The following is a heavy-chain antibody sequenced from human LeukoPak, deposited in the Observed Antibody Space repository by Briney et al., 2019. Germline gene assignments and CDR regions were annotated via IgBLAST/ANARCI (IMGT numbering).Heavy chain of an antibody. Sequence: TGGSLRLSCAASGFTFSSYSMNWVRQAPGKGLEWVSSISSSSSYIYYADSVKGRFTISRDNAKNSLYLQMNSLRAEDTAVYYCARGVLRWELYYYYMDVWGKGTTVTVSS. CDR3: ARGVLRWELYYYYMDV. V-gene: IGHV3-21*01. CDR1: GFTFSSYS. CDR2: ISSSSSYI. J-gene: IGHJ6*03. D-gene: IGHD1-26*01.